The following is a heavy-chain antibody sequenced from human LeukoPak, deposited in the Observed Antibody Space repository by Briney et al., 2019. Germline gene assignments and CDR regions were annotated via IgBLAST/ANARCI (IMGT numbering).Heavy chain of an antibody. CDR2: IASSGSTI. CDR3: ARVRGWFD. Sequence: GGSLRLSCAGSGFTFSSYEMNWVRQAPGKGLEWVSYIASSGSTIHYADSVKGRFTIPRDNTKNSLYLQMDSLRGEDTAVYYCARVRGWFDWGQGTLVTVSS. J-gene: IGHJ4*02. V-gene: IGHV3-48*03. CDR1: GFTFSSYE. D-gene: IGHD6-19*01.